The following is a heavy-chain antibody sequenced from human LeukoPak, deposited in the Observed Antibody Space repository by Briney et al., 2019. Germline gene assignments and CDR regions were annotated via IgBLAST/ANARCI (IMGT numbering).Heavy chain of an antibody. CDR3: AREVVTTNRNWFDP. V-gene: IGHV1-69*04. J-gene: IGHJ5*02. CDR2: IIPIFGIA. D-gene: IGHD4-11*01. CDR1: GGTFSSYA. Sequence: ASVKVSCEASGGTFSSYAISWVRQASGQGLEWMGRIIPIFGIANYAQKFQGRATITADKSTSTAYMELSSLRSEDTAVYYCAREVVTTNRNWFDPWGQGTLVTVSS.